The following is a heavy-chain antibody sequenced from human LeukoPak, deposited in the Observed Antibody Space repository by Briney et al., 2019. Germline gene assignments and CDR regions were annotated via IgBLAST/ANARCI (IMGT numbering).Heavy chain of an antibody. D-gene: IGHD6-19*01. CDR2: ISAIGGAT. CDR1: GFTFSSYP. CDR3: ATSSGWYPKYFDY. J-gene: IGHJ4*02. V-gene: IGHV3-23*01. Sequence: PGGSLKLSCAASGFTFSSYPMSWVRQAPGKGLEWISAISAIGGATYYADSVKGRFTISRDNSKSTAYLEINSLRSEDTALYYCATSSGWYPKYFDYWGQGTLVTVSS.